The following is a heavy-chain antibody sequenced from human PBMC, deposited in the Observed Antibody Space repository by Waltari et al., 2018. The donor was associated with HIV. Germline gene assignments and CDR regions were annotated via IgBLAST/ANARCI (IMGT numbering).Heavy chain of an antibody. D-gene: IGHD2-2*01. CDR3: ARGIVVVPAANYYFDY. CDR2: INPSGGGT. J-gene: IGHJ4*02. CDR1: GYTFTSYY. V-gene: IGHV1-46*01. Sequence: QVQLVQSGAEVKKPGASVKVSCKASGYTFTSYYMHWVRQAPGQGLEWMGIINPSGGGTSYAQKFQGRVTMTRDTSTSTVYMELSSLRSEDTAVYYCARGIVVVPAANYYFDYWGQGTLVTVSS.